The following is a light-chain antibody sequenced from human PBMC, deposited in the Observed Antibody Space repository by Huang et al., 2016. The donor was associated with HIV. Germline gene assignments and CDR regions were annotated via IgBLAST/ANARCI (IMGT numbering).Light chain of an antibody. Sequence: DIQMTQSPSSLSASVGDRVTITCRASQNINSYLHWYQQKPGKAPQLLIYAASNLQSGVPSRFSGGGSGTEFTLTISSLQPEDFATYYCQQTYSSPRTFGQGTKVDIK. V-gene: IGKV1-39*01. CDR1: QNINSY. J-gene: IGKJ1*01. CDR2: AAS. CDR3: QQTYSSPRT.